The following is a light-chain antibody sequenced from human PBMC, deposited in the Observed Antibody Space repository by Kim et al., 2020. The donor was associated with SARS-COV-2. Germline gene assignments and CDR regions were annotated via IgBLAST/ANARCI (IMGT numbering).Light chain of an antibody. Sequence: GQSVTISCTGTSSDVGAYDYVSWYQQHPGKAPKLLIFEVNKRLSGVPDRFSASKSGNTASLTVSGLQPEDEADYYCSSFGGNDNFVFGSGTKVTV. CDR3: SSFGGNDNFV. J-gene: IGLJ1*01. V-gene: IGLV2-8*01. CDR2: EVN. CDR1: SSDVGAYDY.